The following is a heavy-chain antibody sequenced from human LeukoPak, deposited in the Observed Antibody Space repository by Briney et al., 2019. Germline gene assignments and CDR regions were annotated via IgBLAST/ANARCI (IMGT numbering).Heavy chain of an antibody. CDR3: ARDLGYYRADY. D-gene: IGHD1-26*01. V-gene: IGHV3-7*04. CDR2: IKGDGSDN. CDR1: GFTFSSYW. Sequence: PGGSLRLSCAASGFTFSSYWMSWVRQALGKGLEWVANIKGDGSDNHYVDSVRGRFTISRDNANSSLYLQMNSLRAEDTVVYYCARDLGYYRADYWGQGTLVTVSS. J-gene: IGHJ4*02.